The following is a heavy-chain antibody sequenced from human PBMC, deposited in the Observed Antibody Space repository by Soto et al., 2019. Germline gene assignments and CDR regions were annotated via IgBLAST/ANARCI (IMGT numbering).Heavy chain of an antibody. Sequence: SETLSLTCTVSGGSISSYYWSWSRQPPGKGLEWIGYIYYSGSTNYNPSLKSRVTISVDTSKNQFSPKLSSVTAADTAVYYCARISSGWYVGYWGQGTLVTVSS. CDR2: IYYSGST. D-gene: IGHD6-19*01. CDR3: ARISSGWYVGY. CDR1: GGSISSYY. J-gene: IGHJ4*02. V-gene: IGHV4-59*01.